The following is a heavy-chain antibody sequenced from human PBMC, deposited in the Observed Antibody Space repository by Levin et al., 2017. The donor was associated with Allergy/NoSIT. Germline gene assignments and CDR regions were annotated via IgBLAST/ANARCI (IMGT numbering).Heavy chain of an antibody. Sequence: PGGSLRLSCATSGFTFSSYPMSWVRQAPGKGLEWVSAMSGSGDKTYYADSVKGRFTISRDNSKSTLYLQMNSLRAEDTAVYYCVKGYRDYNNYNIVDYFDHWGQGTLVTVSS. CDR2: MSGSGDKT. V-gene: IGHV3-23*01. J-gene: IGHJ4*02. CDR3: VKGYRDYNNYNIVDYFDH. CDR1: GFTFSSYP. D-gene: IGHD4-11*01.